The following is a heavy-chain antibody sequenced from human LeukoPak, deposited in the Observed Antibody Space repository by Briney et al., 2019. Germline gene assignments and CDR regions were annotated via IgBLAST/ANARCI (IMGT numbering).Heavy chain of an antibody. J-gene: IGHJ6*03. CDR1: GGTFSSYA. CDR2: TNPNCGNT. V-gene: IGHV1-8*03. D-gene: IGHD6-13*01. Sequence: ASVKVSCKASGGTFSSYAISWVRQAPGQGLEWMGWTNPNCGNTVYAQKFQGRVTITRNTSISTAYMELSSLRSEDTAVYYCARGVDSSSWYGYYYQYMDVWGKGTTVTVSS. CDR3: ARGVDSSSWYGYYYQYMDV.